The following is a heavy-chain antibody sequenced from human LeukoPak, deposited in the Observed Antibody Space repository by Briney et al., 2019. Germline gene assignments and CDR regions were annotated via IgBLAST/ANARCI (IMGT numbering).Heavy chain of an antibody. CDR2: INPSGGST. D-gene: IGHD6-19*01. CDR1: GYTFTSYY. Sequence: GASVKVSCKASGYTFTSYYMHWVRQAPGQGLEWMGIINPSGGSTSYAQKFQGRVAMPRDTSTSTVYMELSSLRSEDTAVYYCARLYSSGLIDYWGQGTLVTVSS. V-gene: IGHV1-46*01. CDR3: ARLYSSGLIDY. J-gene: IGHJ4*02.